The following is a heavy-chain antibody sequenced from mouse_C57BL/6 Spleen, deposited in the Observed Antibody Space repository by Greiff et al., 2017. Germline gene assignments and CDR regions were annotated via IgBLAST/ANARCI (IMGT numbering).Heavy chain of an antibody. Sequence: EVQLQESGPELVKPGASVKIPCKASGYTFTDYNMDWVKQSHGKSLEWIGDSNPNNGGTIYNQKVKGKATLTVEKSSSTAYMELRSLTSEDTAVYYCARRAPYSKVYAMDYWGQGTSVTVSS. CDR3: ARRAPYSKVYAMDY. J-gene: IGHJ4*01. CDR1: GYTFTDYN. D-gene: IGHD2-5*01. V-gene: IGHV1-18*01. CDR2: SNPNNGGT.